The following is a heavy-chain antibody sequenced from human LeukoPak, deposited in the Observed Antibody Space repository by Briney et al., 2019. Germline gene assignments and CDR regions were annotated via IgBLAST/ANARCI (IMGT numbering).Heavy chain of an antibody. D-gene: IGHD6-13*01. CDR1: GGSISSSSYY. CDR3: ARRGIAAAGLDY. V-gene: IGHV4-39*01. J-gene: IGHJ4*02. CDR2: IYYSGST. Sequence: PSETLSLTCTVSGGSISSSSYYWGWIRQPPGKGLEWIGSIYYSGSTYYNPSLKSRVTISVDTSKNQFSLKLRSVTAADTAVYYCARRGIAAAGLDYWGQGTLVTVSS.